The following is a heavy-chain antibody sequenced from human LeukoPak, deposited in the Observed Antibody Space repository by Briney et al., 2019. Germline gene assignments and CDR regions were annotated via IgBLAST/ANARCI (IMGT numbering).Heavy chain of an antibody. Sequence: TSETLSLTCTVSRGSVSSDGYYWSWVRQHPGKGLEWIGYIYYSGSTFYNPSLESRVTISVDASKNQFSLKLSSVTAADTAVYYCASSHRNYYGSGSYYNRWGQGTLVTVSS. V-gene: IGHV4-31*03. D-gene: IGHD3-10*01. J-gene: IGHJ4*02. CDR2: IYYSGST. CDR3: ASSHRNYYGSGSYYNR. CDR1: RGSVSSDGYY.